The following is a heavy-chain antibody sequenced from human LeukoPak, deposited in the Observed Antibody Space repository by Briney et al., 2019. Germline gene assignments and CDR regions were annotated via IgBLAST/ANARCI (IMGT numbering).Heavy chain of an antibody. CDR1: GGTFTNYA. CDR3: ARELSGGYFDY. CDR2: INPSGTNT. J-gene: IGHJ4*02. Sequence: ASVKVSCKASGGTFTNYAINWVRQAPGQGLEWMGLINPSGTNTNYAQKFQGRVTMTRDTSTSTVYMELSSLRSVDTAVYYCARELSGGYFDYWGQGTLVTVSS. D-gene: IGHD7-27*01. V-gene: IGHV1-46*01.